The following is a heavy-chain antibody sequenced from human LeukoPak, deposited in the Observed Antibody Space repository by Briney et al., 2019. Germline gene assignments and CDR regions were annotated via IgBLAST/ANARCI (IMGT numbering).Heavy chain of an antibody. Sequence: KTSETLSLTCTVSGGSISDYYWSWIRQPPGKELEWVAHISYGGSANYNPSFKSRVTMSLDTSKNQFSLKLNSVTAADTAVYYCARVSYSSSADYWGQGTLVTVSS. J-gene: IGHJ4*02. D-gene: IGHD6-6*01. CDR1: GGSISDYY. V-gene: IGHV4-59*01. CDR3: ARVSYSSSADY. CDR2: ISYGGSA.